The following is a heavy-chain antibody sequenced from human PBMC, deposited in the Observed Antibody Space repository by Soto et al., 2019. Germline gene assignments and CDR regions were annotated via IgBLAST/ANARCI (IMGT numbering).Heavy chain of an antibody. Sequence: GGSLRLSCTASGFTFSSYWMSWVRQAPGKGLEWVAIIKQDGSNKHYVDSVKGRFTISRDNSKNTLYLQMNSLRAEDTAVYYCARNPVLRFLEWLLYFDYWGQGTLVTVSS. D-gene: IGHD3-3*01. CDR3: ARNPVLRFLEWLLYFDY. J-gene: IGHJ4*02. CDR1: GFTFSSYW. V-gene: IGHV3-7*01. CDR2: IKQDGSNK.